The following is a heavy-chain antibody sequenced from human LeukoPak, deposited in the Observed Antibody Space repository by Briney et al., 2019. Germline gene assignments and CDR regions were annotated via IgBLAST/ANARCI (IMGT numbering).Heavy chain of an antibody. V-gene: IGHV3-23*01. CDR2: ISGSSGHT. CDR3: AKVGFSEMEWLLYSDH. Sequence: GGSLRLSCAASGLTFSSSAMSWVRQAPGKGLEWVSAISGSSGHTYYADSVKGRFTISRDNSKNTLYLQTNSLRAEDTAVYYCAKVGFSEMEWLLYSDHWGQGTLVTVSS. CDR1: GLTFSSSA. J-gene: IGHJ4*02. D-gene: IGHD3-3*01.